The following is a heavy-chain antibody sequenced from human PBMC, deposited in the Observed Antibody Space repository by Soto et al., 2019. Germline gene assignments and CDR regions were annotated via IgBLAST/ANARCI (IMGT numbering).Heavy chain of an antibody. CDR1: GFTFSSYD. CDR3: ARATGPTLFDY. CDR2: IGTAGDT. J-gene: IGHJ4*02. Sequence: PGRSLILSCSASGFTFSSYDMHWVRQGPGKGLEWVSAIGTAGDTNYAGSVKGRFTISRENAKNSLYLQMNSLRAGDTAIYFCARATGPTLFDYWGQGTLVTVSS. V-gene: IGHV3-13*04.